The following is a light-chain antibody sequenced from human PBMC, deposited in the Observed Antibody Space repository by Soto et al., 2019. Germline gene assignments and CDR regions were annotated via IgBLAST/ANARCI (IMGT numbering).Light chain of an antibody. V-gene: IGKV4-1*01. J-gene: IGKJ5*01. CDR3: QQYYRTPLT. CDR1: QSVFYSSDNKNY. CDR2: WAS. Sequence: DIVLTQSPDSLAVSLGERATINCKSSQSVFYSSDNKNYLAWYQQKPGQPPRLLIYWASTRESGVPDRFSGSGSGTDFTLIITSLQAKDVAVYYCQQYYRTPLTFGQGTRLEIK.